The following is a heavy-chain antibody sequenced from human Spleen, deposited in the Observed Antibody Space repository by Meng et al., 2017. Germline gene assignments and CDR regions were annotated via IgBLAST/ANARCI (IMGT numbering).Heavy chain of an antibody. CDR2: GGRRKSYAA. Sequence: GGSLRLSCVASGFTFSSYWMSWVRQAPGKGLEWVGRIGGRRKSYAAAYAAPVRGRFTISRDNAKRSLHLQMNSLRAEDTAVYYCTRDRISYCGGDCPPGYWGQGTLVTVSS. J-gene: IGHJ4*02. D-gene: IGHD2-21*02. CDR1: GFTFSSYW. V-gene: IGHV3-7*01. CDR3: TRDRISYCGGDCPPGY.